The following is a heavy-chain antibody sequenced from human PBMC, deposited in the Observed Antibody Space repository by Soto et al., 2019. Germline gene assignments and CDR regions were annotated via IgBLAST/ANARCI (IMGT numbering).Heavy chain of an antibody. CDR3: ARFSSSVVSNYYYYGMDV. D-gene: IGHD2-15*01. J-gene: IGHJ6*02. CDR2: IDPSDSYT. CDR1: GYSFTSYW. V-gene: IGHV5-10-1*01. Sequence: PGASLKISCKGSGYSFTSYWISWVRQMPGKGLEWMGRIDPSDSYTNYSPSFQGHVTISADKSISTAYLQWSSLKASDTAMYYCARFSSSVVSNYYYYGMDVWGQGTTVTVSS.